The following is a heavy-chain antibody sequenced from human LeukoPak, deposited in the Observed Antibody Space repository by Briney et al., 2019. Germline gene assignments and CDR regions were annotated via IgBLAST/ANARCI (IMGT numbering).Heavy chain of an antibody. CDR3: ARQVSYDSSPLDY. D-gene: IGHD3-22*01. CDR2: IYHSGST. J-gene: IGHJ4*02. CDR1: GGSISSGGYY. V-gene: IGHV4-30-2*01. Sequence: PSETLSLTCTVSGGSISSGGYYWGWIRQPPGKGLEWIGYIYHSGSTYYNPSLKSRVTISVDRSKNQFSLKLSSVTAADTAVYYCARQVSYDSSPLDYWGQGTLVTVSS.